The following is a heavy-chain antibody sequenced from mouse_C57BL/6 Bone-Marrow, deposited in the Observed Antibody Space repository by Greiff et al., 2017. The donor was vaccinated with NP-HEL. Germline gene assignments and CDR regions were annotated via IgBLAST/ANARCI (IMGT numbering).Heavy chain of an antibody. CDR1: GYTFTSYW. D-gene: IGHD1-1*01. Sequence: QVQLQQPGTELVKPGASVKLSCKASGYTFTSYWMHWVKQRPGQGLEWIGNINPSNGGTNYNEKFKSKATLTVDKSSSTAYMQLSSRTSEDSAVYYCARFSSPSYWYFDVWGTGTTVTVSS. V-gene: IGHV1-53*01. CDR2: INPSNGGT. CDR3: ARFSSPSYWYFDV. J-gene: IGHJ1*03.